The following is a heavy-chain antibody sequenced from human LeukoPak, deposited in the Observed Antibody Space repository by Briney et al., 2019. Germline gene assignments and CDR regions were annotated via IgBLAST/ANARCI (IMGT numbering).Heavy chain of an antibody. J-gene: IGHJ4*02. D-gene: IGHD3-10*01. CDR3: ARPRYGSGSLDS. CDR2: INHSGST. CDR1: GESFSGHY. V-gene: IGHV4-34*01. Sequence: SETLSLTCVVYGESFSGHYWTWIRQPPGRGLEWIGEINHSGSTTSNPSLNNRVTISVDTSKNQFSLKLTSVTAADTAVYYCARPRYGSGSLDSWGQGTLVTVSS.